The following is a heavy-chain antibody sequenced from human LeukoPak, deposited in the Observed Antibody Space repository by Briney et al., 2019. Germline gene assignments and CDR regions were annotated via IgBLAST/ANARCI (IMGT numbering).Heavy chain of an antibody. Sequence: GGSLRLSCAASGFTFDDYAMHWVRQAPGKGLEWVLVISWNSGSIGYADSVKGRFTISRDNAKNSLYLQMNSLRAEATALYYCAKDMCGSWSCEGDAFDIWGQGTMVTVSS. CDR3: AKDMCGSWSCEGDAFDI. CDR1: GFTFDDYA. CDR2: ISWNSGSI. V-gene: IGHV3-9*01. J-gene: IGHJ3*02. D-gene: IGHD6-13*01.